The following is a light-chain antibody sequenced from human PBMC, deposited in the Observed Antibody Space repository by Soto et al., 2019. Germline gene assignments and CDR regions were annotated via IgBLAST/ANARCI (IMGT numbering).Light chain of an antibody. V-gene: IGLV1-40*01. CDR2: GNS. J-gene: IGLJ2*01. Sequence: QSVLTQPPSVSGGPGQRVTISCTGSSSNIGAGYDVHWYQQLPGTAPKLLIYGNSNRPSGVPDRFSGSKSGTSASLAITGLQAEDEADYYCQSYDSSLSGVVFGGGTKLTVL. CDR1: SSNIGAGYD. CDR3: QSYDSSLSGVV.